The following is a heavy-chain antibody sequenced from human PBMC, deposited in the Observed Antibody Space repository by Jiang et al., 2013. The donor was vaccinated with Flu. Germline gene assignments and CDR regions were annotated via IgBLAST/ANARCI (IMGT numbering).Heavy chain of an antibody. CDR2: IYYSGST. J-gene: IGHJ6*02. CDR3: ARESDTLNYYGSGSYGMDV. Sequence: GLVKPSETLSLTCTVSGGSISSYYWSWIRQPPGKGLEWIGYIYYSGSTNYNPSLKSRVTISVDTSKNQFSLKLSSVTAADTAVYYCARESDTLNYYGSGSYGMDVWGQGTTVTVSS. D-gene: IGHD3-10*01. CDR1: GGSISSYY. V-gene: IGHV4-59*01.